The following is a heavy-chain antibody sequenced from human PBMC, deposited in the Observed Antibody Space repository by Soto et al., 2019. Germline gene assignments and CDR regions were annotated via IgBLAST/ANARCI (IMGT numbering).Heavy chain of an antibody. D-gene: IGHD6-19*01. CDR3: SGEEAVAGILDKSYYFDY. CDR1: GFTFSSYP. J-gene: IGHJ4*02. Sequence: GGSLRLSCAASGFTFSSYPMSWVRQAPGKGLEWVSAISGSGGSTYYADSVKGRFTISRDNSKNTLYLQMNSLRAEDTAVYYCSGEEAVAGILDKSYYFDYWGQGTLVTVSS. CDR2: ISGSGGST. V-gene: IGHV3-23*01.